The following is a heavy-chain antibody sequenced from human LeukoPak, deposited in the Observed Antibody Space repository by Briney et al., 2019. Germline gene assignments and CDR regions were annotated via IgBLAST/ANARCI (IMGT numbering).Heavy chain of an antibody. CDR3: ARDSYGVDD. V-gene: IGHV4-61*02. CDR1: GGSISSGSDD. Sequence: SETLSLTCTVSGGSISSGSDDWGWLREPAGKGLEWIGRIYTSGSTNYNPSLKSQVTISVDASKNHFSLKLSSVTAADTAVYYCARDSYGVDDWGQGTLVTVSS. D-gene: IGHD4-17*01. CDR2: IYTSGST. J-gene: IGHJ4*02.